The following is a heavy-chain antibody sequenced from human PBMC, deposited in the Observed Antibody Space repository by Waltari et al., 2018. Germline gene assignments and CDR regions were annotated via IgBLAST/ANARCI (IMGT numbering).Heavy chain of an antibody. CDR2: INHSGST. D-gene: IGHD6-19*01. J-gene: IGHJ6*02. Sequence: QVQLQQWGAGLLKPSETLSLTCAVYGGSFRGYYWSWIRQPPGKGLEWIGEINHSGSTNYNPSLKSRVTISVDTSKNQFSLKLSSVTAADTAVYYCARVKGKRYSSGWYYYGMDVWGQGTTVTVSS. V-gene: IGHV4-34*01. CDR3: ARVKGKRYSSGWYYYGMDV. CDR1: GGSFRGYY.